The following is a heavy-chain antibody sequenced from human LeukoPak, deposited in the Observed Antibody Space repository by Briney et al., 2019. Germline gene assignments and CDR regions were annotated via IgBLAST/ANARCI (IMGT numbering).Heavy chain of an antibody. J-gene: IGHJ4*02. V-gene: IGHV3-23*01. D-gene: IGHD5-12*01. CDR2: ICGSGGNT. Sequence: GGSLRLSCAASGFTFNSYAMSWVRQAPGKGLEWVSGICGSGGNTYYADSVKGRFTISRDNSRNTLYLQMNSLTAEDTALYYCAKSRGYSNASPFDYWGQGTLVAVSS. CDR1: GFTFNSYA. CDR3: AKSRGYSNASPFDY.